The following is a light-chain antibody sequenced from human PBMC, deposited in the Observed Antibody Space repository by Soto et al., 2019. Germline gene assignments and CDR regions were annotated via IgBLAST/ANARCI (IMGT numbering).Light chain of an antibody. CDR1: HSISGW. CDR2: DAS. Sequence: DIQMTQSPSTLSASVGDRVTITCRANHSISGWLAWYQQKPGKAPKLLIYDASSLGSGVPSRFSGSGSGTEFTLTISSLQPDDFATYYCQQYSNYSPSFGQGTKVEIK. V-gene: IGKV1-5*01. CDR3: QQYSNYSPS. J-gene: IGKJ1*01.